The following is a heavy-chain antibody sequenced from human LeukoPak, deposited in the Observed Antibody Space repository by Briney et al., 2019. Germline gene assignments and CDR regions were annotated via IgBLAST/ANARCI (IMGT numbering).Heavy chain of an antibody. D-gene: IGHD2-2*02. CDR3: ARDGRYCSSTSCYNEAASDAFDI. CDR1: GGTFSSYA. V-gene: IGHV1-69*05. CDR2: IIPIFGTA. J-gene: IGHJ3*02. Sequence: SVKVSCKASGGTFSSYAISWVRQAPGQGLEWMGGIIPIFGTANYAQKFQGRVTITTDESTSTAYMELSSLRSEDTAVYYCARDGRYCSSTSCYNEAASDAFDIWGQGTMVTVSS.